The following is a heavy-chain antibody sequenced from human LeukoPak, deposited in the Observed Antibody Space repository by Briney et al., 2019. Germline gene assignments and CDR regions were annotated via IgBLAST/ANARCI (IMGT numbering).Heavy chain of an antibody. CDR3: AREDRESGGMDV. V-gene: IGHV1-2*02. Sequence: ASVKVSCKASGYIFTGNFIHWVRQAPGQGLEWMGWITPETGATHYAEKFQGRVTLTQDTSITTAHMELSRLTSDDTAVYYCAREDRESGGMDVWGQGTAVSVSS. CDR1: GYIFTGNF. CDR2: ITPETGAT. J-gene: IGHJ6*02.